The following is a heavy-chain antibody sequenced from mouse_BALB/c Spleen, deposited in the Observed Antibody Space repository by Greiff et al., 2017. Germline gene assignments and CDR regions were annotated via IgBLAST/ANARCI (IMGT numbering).Heavy chain of an antibody. J-gene: IGHJ3*01. CDR3: ARRNNYYGSSYAWFAY. Sequence: EVMLVESGGGLVKPGGSLKLSCAASGFTFSSYAMSWVRQTPEKRLEWVASISSGGSTYYPDSVKGRFTISRDNARNILYLQMSSLRSEDTAMYYCARRNNYYGSSYAWFAYWGQGTLVTVSA. D-gene: IGHD1-1*01. CDR1: GFTFSSYA. CDR2: ISSGGST. V-gene: IGHV5-6-5*01.